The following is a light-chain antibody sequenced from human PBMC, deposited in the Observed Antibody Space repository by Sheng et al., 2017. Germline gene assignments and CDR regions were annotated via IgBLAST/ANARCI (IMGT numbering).Light chain of an antibody. CDR1: RLGDKY. Sequence: SYELTQPPSMSVSPGQTVTISCSGDRLGDKYSCWYQQKPGQSPLLVIYEDKKRPSGIPERFSGSNSRNTATLTIIGTQAMDEADYYCQAWDSRTDDVVFGGGTKLTVL. J-gene: IGLJ2*01. V-gene: IGLV3-1*01. CDR3: QAWDSRTDDVV. CDR2: EDK.